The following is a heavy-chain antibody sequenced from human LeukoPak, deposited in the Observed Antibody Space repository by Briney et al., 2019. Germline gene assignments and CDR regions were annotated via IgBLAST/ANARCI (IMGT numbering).Heavy chain of an antibody. J-gene: IGHJ4*02. Sequence: GESLKISCKGSGYTFTNYCIGWVRQMPGKGLEWMGIIYPGDSHTRYSPSLQGQVTISADRSTRTAYLQWSSLKASDSAMYYCARGAGGGGYGHIDYWGQGTLVTVSS. CDR3: ARGAGGGGYGHIDY. D-gene: IGHD5-12*01. CDR1: GYTFTNYC. CDR2: IYPGDSHT. V-gene: IGHV5-51*01.